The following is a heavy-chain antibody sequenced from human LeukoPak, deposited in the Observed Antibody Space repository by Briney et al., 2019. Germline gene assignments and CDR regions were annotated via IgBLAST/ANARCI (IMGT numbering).Heavy chain of an antibody. Sequence: GGSLRLSCAASGFTFSRYWMSWVRQAPGKGLEWVANIKQDGSEKYYVDSVKGRFTISRDNAKNSLYLQMNSLRAEDTAVYYCARAQTGGSPESYYYYYYMDVWGKGTTVTVSS. D-gene: IGHD2-15*01. CDR3: ARAQTGGSPESYYYYYYMDV. V-gene: IGHV3-7*01. CDR1: GFTFSRYW. CDR2: IKQDGSEK. J-gene: IGHJ6*03.